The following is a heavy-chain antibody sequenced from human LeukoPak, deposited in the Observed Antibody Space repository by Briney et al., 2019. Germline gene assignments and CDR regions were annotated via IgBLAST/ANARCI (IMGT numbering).Heavy chain of an antibody. J-gene: IGHJ4*02. CDR1: GYTFTSYD. CDR3: AFSSGWLTIPDY. V-gene: IGHV1-8*01. CDR2: MNANSGNT. D-gene: IGHD6-19*01. Sequence: ASVKVSCKASGYTFTSYDINWMRQATGQGLEWMGWMNANSGNTGYAQKFQGRVTMTRNTSISTAYMELSSLRSEDTAVYYCAFSSGWLTIPDYWGQGTLVTVSS.